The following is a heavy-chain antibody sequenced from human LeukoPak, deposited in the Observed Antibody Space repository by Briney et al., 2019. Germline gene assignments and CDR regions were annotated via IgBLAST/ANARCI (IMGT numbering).Heavy chain of an antibody. D-gene: IGHD3-10*01. CDR1: GFTFTNAW. Sequence: GGSLRLSCAASGFTFTNAWMNWVRQAPGKGLEWVARIRSKTDGGTTDYGAPVKGSYTISRDDSRTTLYLQMNSRKTEDTAVYYCTIPDYYTSGSQWGGFDYWGQGTLVTVSS. CDR3: TIPDYYTSGSQWGGFDY. V-gene: IGHV3-15*07. CDR2: IRSKTDGGTT. J-gene: IGHJ4*02.